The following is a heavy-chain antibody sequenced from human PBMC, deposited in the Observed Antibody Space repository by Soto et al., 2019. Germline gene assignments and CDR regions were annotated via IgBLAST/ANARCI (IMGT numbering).Heavy chain of an antibody. Sequence: HPGGSLRLSCAASGFTFSGSAMHWVRQASGKGLEWVGRIRSKANSYATAYAASVKGRFTISRDDSKNTAYLQMNSLKTEDTAVYYCIVVVPAAISEYYFDYWGQGTLVTVSS. J-gene: IGHJ4*02. CDR3: IVVVPAAISEYYFDY. D-gene: IGHD2-2*01. V-gene: IGHV3-73*01. CDR1: GFTFSGSA. CDR2: IRSKANSYAT.